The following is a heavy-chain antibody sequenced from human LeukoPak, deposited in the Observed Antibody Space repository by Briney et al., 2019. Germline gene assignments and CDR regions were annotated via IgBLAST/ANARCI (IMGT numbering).Heavy chain of an antibody. J-gene: IGHJ4*02. V-gene: IGHV4-4*02. Sequence: GSLRLSCAASGFTFSSYAMSWVRQPPGKGLEWIGEIYHSGSTNYNPSLKSRVTISVDKSKNQFSLKLSSVTAADTAVYYCARHVDTAMAPFDYWGQGTLVTVSS. CDR2: IYHSGST. D-gene: IGHD5-18*01. CDR3: ARHVDTAMAPFDY. CDR1: GFTFSSYAM.